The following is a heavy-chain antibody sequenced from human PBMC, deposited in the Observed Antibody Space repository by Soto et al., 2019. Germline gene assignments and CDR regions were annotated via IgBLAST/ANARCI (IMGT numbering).Heavy chain of an antibody. Sequence: QVHLVQSGAEVKKPGASVKVSCKASGYTFSRYAIHWVRQAPGQRLKWMGWGNAGNGDTNYSQEFQVRVTITRDTSASTAYMELRSLRSEDTAVYFCARGRPYGMDVWGQGTTVTVSS. CDR2: GNAGNGDT. CDR3: ARGRPYGMDV. V-gene: IGHV1-3*02. CDR1: GYTFSRYA. J-gene: IGHJ6*02.